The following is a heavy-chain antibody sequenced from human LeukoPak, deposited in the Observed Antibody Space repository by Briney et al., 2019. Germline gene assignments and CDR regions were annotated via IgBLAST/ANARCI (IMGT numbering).Heavy chain of an antibody. Sequence: SETLSLTCTVSGGSISGNYWSWIRQPAGKGLEWIGHFYNSVITNYNPSLKSRVTMSVDTSKDQFSLELSSVTAADTAVYYCARDAINTNGYLGLFDYWGQGTLVTVSS. CDR1: GGSISGNY. J-gene: IGHJ4*02. CDR3: ARDAINTNGYLGLFDY. CDR2: FYNSVIT. D-gene: IGHD5-18*01. V-gene: IGHV4-4*07.